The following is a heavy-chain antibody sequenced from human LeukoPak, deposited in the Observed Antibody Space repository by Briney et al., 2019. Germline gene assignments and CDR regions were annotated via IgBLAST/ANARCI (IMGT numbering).Heavy chain of an antibody. Sequence: GGSLRLSCAASGFTFSSYAMHWVRQAPGKGLEWVAVISYDGSNKYYADSVKGRFTISGDNSKNTLYLQMNSLRAEDTAVYYCARDRGAGYFDYWGQGTLVTVSS. CDR3: ARDRGAGYFDY. J-gene: IGHJ4*02. CDR2: ISYDGSNK. D-gene: IGHD5-12*01. V-gene: IGHV3-30*04. CDR1: GFTFSSYA.